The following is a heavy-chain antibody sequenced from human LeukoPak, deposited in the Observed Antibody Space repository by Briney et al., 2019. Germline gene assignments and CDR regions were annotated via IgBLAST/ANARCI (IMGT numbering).Heavy chain of an antibody. D-gene: IGHD4-17*01. CDR2: IYYSGST. CDR1: GGSISSYY. J-gene: IGHJ5*02. Sequence: SETLSLTCTVSGGSISSYYWSWIRQPPGKGLEWIGYIYYSGSTNYNPSLKSRVTISVDTSKNQFSLKLSSVTAADTAVYYCAREVDYGDYGLNWFDPWDQGTLVTVSS. V-gene: IGHV4-59*01. CDR3: AREVDYGDYGLNWFDP.